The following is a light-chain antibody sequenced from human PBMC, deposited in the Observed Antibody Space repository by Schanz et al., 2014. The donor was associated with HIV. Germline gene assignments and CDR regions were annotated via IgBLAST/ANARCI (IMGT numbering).Light chain of an antibody. CDR1: QSVKSNF. Sequence: EIVLTQSPGTLSVSPGDTATVSCRASQSVKSNFIGWYQQKPGQAPRLLIYGASSRATGIPDRFSGSGSGTDFTLTISRLEPEDFAVYYCQQYGSSPPYTFGQGTKLEIK. V-gene: IGKV3-20*01. CDR3: QQYGSSPPYT. J-gene: IGKJ2*01. CDR2: GAS.